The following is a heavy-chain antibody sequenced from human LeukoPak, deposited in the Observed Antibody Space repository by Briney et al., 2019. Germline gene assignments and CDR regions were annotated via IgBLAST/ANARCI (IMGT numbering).Heavy chain of an antibody. D-gene: IGHD1-1*01. Sequence: GGSLRLSCTASGFTFNTYPMHWVRQAPGKGLVWVSRVYSDGSDSRHADSAKGRFTISRDNAKNTLYLQMNSLRVEDTAVYYCTRGANWAFDYWGQGTLVTVSS. CDR3: TRGANWAFDY. CDR2: VYSDGSDS. V-gene: IGHV3-74*01. J-gene: IGHJ4*02. CDR1: GFTFNTYP.